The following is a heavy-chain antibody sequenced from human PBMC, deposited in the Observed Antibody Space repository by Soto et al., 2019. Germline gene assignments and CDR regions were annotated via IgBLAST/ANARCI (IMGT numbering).Heavy chain of an antibody. CDR2: INTGNGNT. V-gene: IGHV1-3*04. CDR3: ARGEDY. CDR1: GYTFATYA. J-gene: IGHJ4*02. Sequence: GASVKVSCKASGYTFATYALHWVRQAPGQRLEWMGWINTGNGNTRYSQKFQGRVTLTRDISASTAYMELSSLTSEDTAVYYCARGEDYWGQGTLVTVPQ.